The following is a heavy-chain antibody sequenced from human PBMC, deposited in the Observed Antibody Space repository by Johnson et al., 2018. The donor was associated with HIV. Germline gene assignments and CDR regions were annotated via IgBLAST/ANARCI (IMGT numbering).Heavy chain of an antibody. Sequence: QEKLVESGGGVVQPGGSLKLSCAASGFTFSGYAMHWVRQAPGKGLEWVAVISYDGSNKYYADSVKGRFSISRDNSKNTVYLQMNSLRPEDTAVYYCSSPWYYDMYAFDIWGQGTLVTVSS. D-gene: IGHD3-22*01. CDR3: SSPWYYDMYAFDI. CDR2: ISYDGSNK. J-gene: IGHJ3*02. V-gene: IGHV3-30*14. CDR1: GFTFSGYA.